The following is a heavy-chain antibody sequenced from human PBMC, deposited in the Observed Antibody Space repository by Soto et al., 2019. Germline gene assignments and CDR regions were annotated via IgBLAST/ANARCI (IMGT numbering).Heavy chain of an antibody. CDR2: ISGGGTDT. J-gene: IGHJ1*01. Sequence: EVQLLESGGGLVHPGGSLRLSCAASGFTFSNYAMPWVRQAPGKGLEWVSTISGGGTDTYYAVSVKGRFTISRDNSRDTLYLQMNSLRAEDTAVYYCAKPISEYSSSRYFHHWGQSTLVTVSS. D-gene: IGHD6-6*01. CDR3: AKPISEYSSSRYFHH. CDR1: GFTFSNYA. V-gene: IGHV3-23*01.